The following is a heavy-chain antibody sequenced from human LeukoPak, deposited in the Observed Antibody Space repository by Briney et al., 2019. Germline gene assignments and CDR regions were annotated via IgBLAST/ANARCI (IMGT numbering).Heavy chain of an antibody. CDR2: IYRSGST. CDR1: GFIVSSNF. J-gene: IGHJ4*02. CDR3: TGYMGGGDYFDY. Sequence: GGSLRLSCAASGFIVSSNFMSWVRQAPGKGLEWVSVIYRSGSTYYADSVKGRFTISTDNSKNTLYLQMNGLIVEDTAMYYCTGYMGGGDYFDYWGQGTLVTVSS. D-gene: IGHD2-2*02. V-gene: IGHV3-53*01.